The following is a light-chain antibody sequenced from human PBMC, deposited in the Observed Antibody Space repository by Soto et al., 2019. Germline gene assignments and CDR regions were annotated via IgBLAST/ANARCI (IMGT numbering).Light chain of an antibody. V-gene: IGKV1-9*01. CDR1: QGINSF. CDR2: AAS. Sequence: DIQLTQSPSFLSASVGDRVTITCRASQGINSFLAWYQQKPGKAPELLIYAASTLQSGVPSRFSGSGSGTEFTLTISSLQPEDFATYSCQQVKSFPLTFGGGTKVEIK. J-gene: IGKJ4*01. CDR3: QQVKSFPLT.